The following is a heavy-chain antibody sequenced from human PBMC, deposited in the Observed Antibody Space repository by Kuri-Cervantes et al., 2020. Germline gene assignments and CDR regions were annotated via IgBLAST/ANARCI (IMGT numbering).Heavy chain of an antibody. CDR3: AKVAGGSSSSASLQDY. Sequence: GGSLRLSCAASGFTFSSYGMHWVRQAPGKGLEWVAVISYDGSNKYYADSVKGRFTISRDNSKNTLYLQMNSLRAEDTAVYYCAKVAGGSSSSASLQDYWGRGTLVTVSS. CDR2: ISYDGSNK. D-gene: IGHD6-6*01. J-gene: IGHJ4*02. CDR1: GFTFSSYG. V-gene: IGHV3-30*18.